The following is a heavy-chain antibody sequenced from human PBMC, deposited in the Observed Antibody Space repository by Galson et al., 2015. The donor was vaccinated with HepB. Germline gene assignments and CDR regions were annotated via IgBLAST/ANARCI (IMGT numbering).Heavy chain of an antibody. CDR3: AKEGCSSTSCQADY. CDR1: GFTFSSYA. V-gene: IGHV3-23*01. CDR2: ISASGGST. J-gene: IGHJ4*02. D-gene: IGHD2-2*01. Sequence: SLRLSCAASGFTFSSYAMSWVRQAPGKGLEWVSAISASGGSTYYADSVKGRFTISRDNSKNTLYVEMNSLRAEDTAVYYFAKEGCSSTSCQADYWGQGTLVTVSS.